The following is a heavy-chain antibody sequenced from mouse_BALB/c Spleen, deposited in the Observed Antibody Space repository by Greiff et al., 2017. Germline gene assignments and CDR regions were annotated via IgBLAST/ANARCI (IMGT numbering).Heavy chain of an antibody. CDR2: IYPSDSYT. CDR3: TRDYRYDKIGSWFAY. Sequence: QVQLQQPGAELVRPGASVKLSCKASGYTFTSYWINWVKQRPGQGLEWIGNIYPSDSYTNYSQKFKDKATLTVDKSSSTAYMQLSSPTSEDSAVYYCTRDYRYDKIGSWFAYWGQGTLVTVSA. CDR1: GYTFTSYW. D-gene: IGHD2-14*01. J-gene: IGHJ3*01. V-gene: IGHV1-69*02.